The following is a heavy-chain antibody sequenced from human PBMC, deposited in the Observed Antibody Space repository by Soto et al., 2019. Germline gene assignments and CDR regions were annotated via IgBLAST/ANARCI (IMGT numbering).Heavy chain of an antibody. CDR2: ISAYNGNT. V-gene: IGHV1-18*01. Sequence: QVQLVQSGAAVKKPGASVKVSCKASGYTFTSYGISWVRQAPGQGLEWMGWISAYNGNTNYAQKLQGRVTMTTDTSTSTAYMELRSLRSDDTAVYYCARHIVVVTATANWFDPWGQGTLVTVSS. D-gene: IGHD2-21*02. CDR1: GYTFTSYG. CDR3: ARHIVVVTATANWFDP. J-gene: IGHJ5*02.